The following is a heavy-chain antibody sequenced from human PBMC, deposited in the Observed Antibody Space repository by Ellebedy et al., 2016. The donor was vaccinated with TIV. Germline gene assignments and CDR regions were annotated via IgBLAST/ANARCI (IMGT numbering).Heavy chain of an antibody. J-gene: IGHJ4*02. D-gene: IGHD1-26*01. CDR3: ARGGRSFPVGY. V-gene: IGHV3-21*01. CDR2: ISSSGSYI. Sequence: GESLKISXAASGFTFSTYTMNWVRRAPGKGLEWVSSISSSGSYIYYADSVKGRFTISRDNAKNSLYLQMSSLRVEDTAVYYCARGGRSFPVGYWGQGTLVTVSS. CDR1: GFTFSTYT.